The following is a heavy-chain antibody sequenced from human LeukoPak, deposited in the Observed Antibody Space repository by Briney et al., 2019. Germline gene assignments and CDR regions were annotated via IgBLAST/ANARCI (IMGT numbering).Heavy chain of an antibody. Sequence: PGGSLRLSCAASGFTFSSYNMNWVRQAPGKGLEWVSYISSSSSTIYYADSVKGRFTISRDNAKNSLYLQMNSLGAEDTAVYYCARPEDDSSGYYVGSWGQGTLVTVSS. J-gene: IGHJ4*02. D-gene: IGHD3-22*01. V-gene: IGHV3-48*01. CDR1: GFTFSSYN. CDR3: ARPEDDSSGYYVGS. CDR2: ISSSSSTI.